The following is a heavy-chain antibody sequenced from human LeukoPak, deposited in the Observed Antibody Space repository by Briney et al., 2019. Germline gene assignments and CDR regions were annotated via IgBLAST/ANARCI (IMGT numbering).Heavy chain of an antibody. Sequence: GGSLRLSCAASGFTFSSYEMNWVRQAPGKGLEWVSYISSSSSTIYYADSVKGRFTISRDNSKNSLYLQMNSLRAEDTALYYCAKDYYDIVTGSLDYWGQGALVTVSS. V-gene: IGHV3-48*01. D-gene: IGHD3-9*01. CDR2: ISSSSSTI. J-gene: IGHJ4*02. CDR1: GFTFSSYE. CDR3: AKDYYDIVTGSLDY.